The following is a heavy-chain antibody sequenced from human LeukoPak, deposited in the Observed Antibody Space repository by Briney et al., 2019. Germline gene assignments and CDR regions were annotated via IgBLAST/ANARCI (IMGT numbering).Heavy chain of an antibody. CDR1: GFTFDDYA. CDR3: AKGPLSDYGSGSYFPG. Sequence: GGSLRLSCAASGFTFDDYAMHWVRQAPGKGLEWVSGISWNSGSIGYADSVKGRFTISRDNAKNSLYLQMNSLRAEDTALYYCAKGPLSDYGSGSYFPGWGQGTLVTVSS. V-gene: IGHV3-9*01. CDR2: ISWNSGSI. D-gene: IGHD3-10*01. J-gene: IGHJ4*02.